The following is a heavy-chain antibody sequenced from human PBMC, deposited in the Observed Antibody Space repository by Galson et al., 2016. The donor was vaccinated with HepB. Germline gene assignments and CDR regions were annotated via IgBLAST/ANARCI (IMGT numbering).Heavy chain of an antibody. CDR3: AKDVGVGDFDP. J-gene: IGHJ5*02. Sequence: SETLSLTCAISGGSIGTFYWTWVRQPPGKGLEWIGHISYSGTTTYNPSLKSRVTISVDTSKNIFFLNLTSVTAADTAVYFCAKDVGVGDFDPWGQGTLVTVSS. CDR2: ISYSGTT. V-gene: IGHV4-59*01. D-gene: IGHD3-10*01. CDR1: GGSIGTFY.